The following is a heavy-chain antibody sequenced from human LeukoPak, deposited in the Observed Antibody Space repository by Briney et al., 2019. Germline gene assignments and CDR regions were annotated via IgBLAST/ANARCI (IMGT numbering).Heavy chain of an antibody. CDR2: INHSGST. Sequence: SETLSLTCAVYGGSFSGYYWSWIRQPPGKGLEWIGEINHSGSTNYNPSLKSRVTISVDTSKNQFSLKLSSVTAAGTAVYYCANGPWKDSTPLSYWGQGTLVTVSS. CDR1: GGSFSGYY. V-gene: IGHV4-34*01. D-gene: IGHD1-1*01. J-gene: IGHJ4*02. CDR3: ANGPWKDSTPLSY.